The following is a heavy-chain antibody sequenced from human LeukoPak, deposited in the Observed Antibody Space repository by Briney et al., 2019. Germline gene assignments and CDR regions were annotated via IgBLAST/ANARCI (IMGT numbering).Heavy chain of an antibody. D-gene: IGHD6-19*01. Sequence: PGGSLRLSCAASGFTVSSNYMSWVRQPPGKGLEWVSAISGSGGTTYYADSVKGRFTIYRDNSQNTLYLQMNSLRAEDTAVYYCAKIKRSLIAVAGLYFDYWGQGTLVTVSS. CDR2: ISGSGGTT. V-gene: IGHV3-23*01. CDR3: AKIKRSLIAVAGLYFDY. J-gene: IGHJ4*02. CDR1: GFTVSSNY.